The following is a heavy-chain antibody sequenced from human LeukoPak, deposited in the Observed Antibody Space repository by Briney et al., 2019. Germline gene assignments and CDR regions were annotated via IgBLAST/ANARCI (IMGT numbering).Heavy chain of an antibody. J-gene: IGHJ4*02. CDR1: GFTFSTYS. CDR3: AKDRYCTSSSCPIDY. V-gene: IGHV3-48*01. Sequence: HPGGSLRLSCAASGFTFSTYSMNWVRQAPGKGLEWVSYISSSSSTIYYADSVKGRFTISRDNAKNSLYLQMNSLRVEDTALYYCAKDRYCTSSSCPIDYWGQGTMVTVSS. CDR2: ISSSSSTI. D-gene: IGHD2-2*01.